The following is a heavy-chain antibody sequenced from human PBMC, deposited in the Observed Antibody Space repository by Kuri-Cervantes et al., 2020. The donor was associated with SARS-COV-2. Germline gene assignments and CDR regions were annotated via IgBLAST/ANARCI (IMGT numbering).Heavy chain of an antibody. CDR2: IYYSGST. V-gene: IGHV4-59*01. D-gene: IGHD3-10*01. J-gene: IGHJ4*02. CDR3: ARTLDYYGSGTYCFDY. Sequence: GSLRLSCSGSGGSITSSYLSWLRQPPGKGLEWIGYIYYSGSTNYNPSLKSRVTMSVDTSKNQFSLKLNSVTPADTAVYYCARTLDYYGSGTYCFDYWGQGTLVTVSS. CDR1: GGSITSSY.